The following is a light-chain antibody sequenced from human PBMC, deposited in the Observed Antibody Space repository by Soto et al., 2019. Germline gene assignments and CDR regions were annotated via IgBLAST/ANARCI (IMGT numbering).Light chain of an antibody. CDR1: QSVSSSY. V-gene: IGKV3-20*01. Sequence: EIVLTQSPGTLSLSPGDRATLSCRASQSVSSSYLAWYQQKPGQAPRLLIYGASSRATGIPDRFSGSGSGTDFTLTISRLEPEDFAVYYCQQYGSSPGTFGQGPKVEIK. CDR3: QQYGSSPGT. CDR2: GAS. J-gene: IGKJ1*01.